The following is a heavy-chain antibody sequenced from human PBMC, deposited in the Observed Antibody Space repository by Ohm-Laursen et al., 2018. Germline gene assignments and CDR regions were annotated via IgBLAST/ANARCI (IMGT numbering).Heavy chain of an antibody. D-gene: IGHD1-26*01. CDR3: ARPLSSKERDGSYPY. CDR1: GFTFSSYC. J-gene: IGHJ4*02. Sequence: SLTLSCAASGFTFSSYCMSWVRQAPGKGLEWVANIKQDGSEKYYVDSVKGRFTISRDNAKNSLYLQMNSLRAEDTAVYYCARPLSSKERDGSYPYWGQGTLVTVSS. CDR2: IKQDGSEK. V-gene: IGHV3-7*01.